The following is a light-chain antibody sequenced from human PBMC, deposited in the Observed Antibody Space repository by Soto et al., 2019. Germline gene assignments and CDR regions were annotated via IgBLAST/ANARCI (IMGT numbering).Light chain of an antibody. CDR2: AAS. V-gene: IGKV3-20*01. Sequence: EIVLTQSPGTLSLSPGQRATLSCRASQNLRSSYLAWYQQKPGQAPRLLIYAASSRATGIPDRFSGSGSGTDFTLNISRLEPEDFAVYYCHQMGTFGQGTKVEVK. J-gene: IGKJ1*01. CDR1: QNLRSSY. CDR3: HQMGT.